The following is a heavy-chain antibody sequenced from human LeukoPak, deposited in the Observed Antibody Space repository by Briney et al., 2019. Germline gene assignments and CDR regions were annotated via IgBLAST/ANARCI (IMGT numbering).Heavy chain of an antibody. CDR1: GFIFTNYF. CDR2: IKHDGSEK. J-gene: IGHJ4*02. V-gene: IGHV3-7*01. CDR3: ATDRGWRTSGYYLYYFEY. Sequence: GGSLRLSCAASGFIFTNYFMSWVRQAPEKGLEWVASIKHDGSEKYYVDSVRGRFTISRDNTMNSLYLQMSSLRAEDTAVYYCATDRGWRTSGYYLYYFEYWGQGTLVTYSS. D-gene: IGHD3-3*01.